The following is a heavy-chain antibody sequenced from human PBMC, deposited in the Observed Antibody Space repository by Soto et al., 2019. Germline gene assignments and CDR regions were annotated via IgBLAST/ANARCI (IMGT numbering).Heavy chain of an antibody. V-gene: IGHV3-48*01. J-gene: IGHJ4*02. D-gene: IGHD5-18*01. CDR2: ITSKSTTI. CDR1: GFTFTSYS. Sequence: PGGSLRLSCAASGFTFTSYSMNWVRQAPGQGLEWVSYITSKSTTIKYADSVKGRFTVSRDNAKNTLYLQMNSLRAEDTAVYYCARDRDTAMVPDHPDYWGQGTLVTVSS. CDR3: ARDRDTAMVPDHPDY.